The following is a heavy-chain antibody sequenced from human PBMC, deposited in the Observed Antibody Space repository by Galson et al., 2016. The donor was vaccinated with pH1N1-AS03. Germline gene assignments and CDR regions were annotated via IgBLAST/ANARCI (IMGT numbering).Heavy chain of an antibody. Sequence: SLRLSCAASGFTFSKTGMNWVRQAPGKGPEWVSSIDEGGSHPYSADSLQGRFTISRDNTKNSLFLHMNSLRAEDTAVYYCVTDGTLGSTIGHWGQGTLVTVSS. CDR1: GFTFSKTG. J-gene: IGHJ4*02. V-gene: IGHV3-21*01. D-gene: IGHD2-15*01. CDR2: IDEGGSHP. CDR3: VTDGTLGSTIGH.